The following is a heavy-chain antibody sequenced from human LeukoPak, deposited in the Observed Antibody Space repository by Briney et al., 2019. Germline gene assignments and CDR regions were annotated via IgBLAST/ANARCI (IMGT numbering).Heavy chain of an antibody. J-gene: IGHJ6*03. CDR2: IYPGDSYN. CDR3: ARLYTSGYYFRTDYYYYYMDV. V-gene: IGHV5-51*01. Sequence: GESLKISCKGSGYSFISYWIGWVRQMPGKGLEWMGIIYPGDSYNRYSPPFQGQVTTSADKPNSTAYLQWRSLKASDTAMYYCARLYTSGYYFRTDYYYYYMDVWGNGTTVTVSS. D-gene: IGHD3-22*01. CDR1: GYSFISYW.